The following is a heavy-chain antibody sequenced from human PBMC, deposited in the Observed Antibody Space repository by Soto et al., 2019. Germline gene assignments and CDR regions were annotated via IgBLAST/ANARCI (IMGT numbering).Heavy chain of an antibody. J-gene: IGHJ6*02. CDR2: IIPIFGTA. V-gene: IGHV1-69*01. Sequence: QVQLVQSGAEVKKPGSSVKVSCKASGGTFSSYAISWVRQAPGQGLEWMGGIIPIFGTANYAQKFQGRVTITADESTRTAYMALSSLRSEDRAVYYCARGGWLQYDYYDGMDVWGQGTTVTVSS. CDR1: GGTFSSYA. CDR3: ARGGWLQYDYYDGMDV. D-gene: IGHD5-12*01.